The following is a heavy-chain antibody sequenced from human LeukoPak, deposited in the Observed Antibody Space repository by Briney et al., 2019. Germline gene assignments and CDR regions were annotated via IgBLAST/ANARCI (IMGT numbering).Heavy chain of an antibody. D-gene: IGHD6-19*01. Sequence: SETLSLTCTVSGGSISSYYWSWIRQPPGKGLEWFGYIYYSGSTNYNPSLKSRVTISVDTSKNQFSLKLSSVTAADTAVYYCARSPTAVAGDALFDYWGQGTLITVSS. CDR1: GGSISSYY. J-gene: IGHJ4*02. V-gene: IGHV4-59*08. CDR2: IYYSGST. CDR3: ARSPTAVAGDALFDY.